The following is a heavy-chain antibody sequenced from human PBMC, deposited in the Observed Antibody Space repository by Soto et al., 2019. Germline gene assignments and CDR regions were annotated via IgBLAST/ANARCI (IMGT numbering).Heavy chain of an antibody. D-gene: IGHD2-8*01. J-gene: IGHJ3*02. CDR1: RFTFSSYW. Sequence: EVQLVESGGGLVQPGGSLRLSCAASRFTFSSYWIHWVCQAPGKGLVWVSRVNNDGSDTIYADSVKGRFTISRDNAKNTVYLQMSRLRDEDTALYFCARGGFMHAFDMWGQGTMVTVSS. CDR2: VNNDGSDT. CDR3: ARGGFMHAFDM. V-gene: IGHV3-74*01.